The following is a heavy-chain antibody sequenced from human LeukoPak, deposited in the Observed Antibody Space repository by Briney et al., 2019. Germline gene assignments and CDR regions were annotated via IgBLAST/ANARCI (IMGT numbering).Heavy chain of an antibody. CDR1: GYTFTSYA. J-gene: IGHJ6*04. Sequence: ASVKVSCKASGYTFTSYAMYWVRQAPRQRLEWMGGINAGNGNTKYSHKFQGRVTITRDTYASTAYIELSSLRSEDRAVYYCAREPAMGSYYYYGGVVWGKGPTVTVST. CDR2: INAGNGNT. V-gene: IGHV1-3*01. CDR3: AREPAMGSYYYYGGVV. D-gene: IGHD5-18*01.